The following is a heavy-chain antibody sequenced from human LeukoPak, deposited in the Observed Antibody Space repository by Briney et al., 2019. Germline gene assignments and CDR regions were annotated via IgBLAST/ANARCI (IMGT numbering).Heavy chain of an antibody. CDR2: ISGSGGST. D-gene: IGHD5-18*01. V-gene: IGHV3-23*01. J-gene: IGHJ4*02. CDR3: AKVRGYNYEN. CDR1: GFTFSSYD. Sequence: GGSLRLSCEASGFTFSSYDMSWVRQTPGKGLEWVSAISGSGGSTNYADSVKGRFTISRDNSKSTLYLHMKGLRAEDTALYYCAKVRGYNYENWGQGTLVTVSS.